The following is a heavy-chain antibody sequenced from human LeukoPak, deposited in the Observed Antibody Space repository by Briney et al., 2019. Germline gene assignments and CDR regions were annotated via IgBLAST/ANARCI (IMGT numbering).Heavy chain of an antibody. CDR1: GFTFSSYG. D-gene: IGHD4-23*01. J-gene: IGHJ4*02. V-gene: IGHV3-23*01. CDR2: ISGSGGST. Sequence: PGGSLRLSCAASGFTFSSYGMSWVRQAPGKGLEWVSAISGSGGSTYYADSVKGRFTISRDNSKNTLYLQMNSLRAEDTALYYCATEDGGTHSTDFWGQGILVTVSS. CDR3: ATEDGGTHSTDF.